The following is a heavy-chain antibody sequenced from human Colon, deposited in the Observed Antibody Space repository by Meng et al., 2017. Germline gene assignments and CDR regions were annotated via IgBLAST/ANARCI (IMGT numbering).Heavy chain of an antibody. CDR2: ISGPGDAT. D-gene: IGHD3-22*01. V-gene: IGHV3-23*01. CDR3: AKDPHDSSGDYFQY. J-gene: IGHJ4*01. Sequence: GESLKISCAVSGFTFSSYAMNWVRQAPGKGLEWVSSISGPGDATHYADSVKGRFTVSRDNSKSTLYLEMNSLTAEDTAVYYCAKDPHDSSGDYFQYWGHGTQVTVSS. CDR1: GFTFSSYA.